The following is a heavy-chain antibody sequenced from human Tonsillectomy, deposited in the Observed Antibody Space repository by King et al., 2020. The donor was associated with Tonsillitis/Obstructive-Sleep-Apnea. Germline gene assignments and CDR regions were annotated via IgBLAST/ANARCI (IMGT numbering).Heavy chain of an antibody. Sequence: VQLVESGGGLVEPGGSLRLSCAASGFTFNDAWMSWVRQAPGKGLEWVGRSRSKTNGGTTDYAAPVKGRFTISRDDSKNTLFLQMNSLKADDTALYYCTTVVKGYWYFDLRGRGTLVTVSS. V-gene: IGHV3-15*01. CDR1: GFTFNDAW. CDR3: TTVVKGYWYFDL. CDR2: SRSKTNGGTT. J-gene: IGHJ2*01.